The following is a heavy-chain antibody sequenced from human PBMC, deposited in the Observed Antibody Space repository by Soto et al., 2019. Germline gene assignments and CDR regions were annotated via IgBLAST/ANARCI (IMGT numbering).Heavy chain of an antibody. J-gene: IGHJ4*02. Sequence: ASVKVSCKASGYTFTGYYMHWVRQAPGQGLEWMGWINPNSGGTNYAQKFQGWVTMTRDTSISTAYMELSRLRSDDTAVYYCARDRCSSTSCYVFDYWGQGTLVTVSS. CDR2: INPNSGGT. CDR1: GYTFTGYY. V-gene: IGHV1-2*04. CDR3: ARDRCSSTSCYVFDY. D-gene: IGHD2-2*01.